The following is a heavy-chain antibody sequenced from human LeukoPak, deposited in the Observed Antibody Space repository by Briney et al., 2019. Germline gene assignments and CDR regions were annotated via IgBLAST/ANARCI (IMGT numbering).Heavy chain of an antibody. D-gene: IGHD3-3*01. CDR1: GFTFSSYE. V-gene: IGHV3-48*03. CDR2: ISSRGSTI. J-gene: IGHJ4*02. Sequence: PGGSLRLSCAASGFTFSSYEMNWVRQAPGKGLEWVSYISSRGSTIYYADSVKGRFTISRDNSKNTLYLQMNSLRAEDTAVYYCAKGGQNYDFWRFGYWGQGTLVTVSS. CDR3: AKGGQNYDFWRFGY.